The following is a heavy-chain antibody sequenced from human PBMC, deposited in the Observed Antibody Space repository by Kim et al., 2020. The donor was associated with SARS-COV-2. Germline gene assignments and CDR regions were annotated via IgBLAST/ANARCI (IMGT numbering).Heavy chain of an antibody. Sequence: FTISRDDSKNTLYLQMNSLKPEDTAVYYCTTDLLIATGDSSGYYYSHFDYWGQGTLVTVSS. D-gene: IGHD3-22*01. V-gene: IGHV3-15*01. CDR3: TTDLLIATGDSSGYYYSHFDY. J-gene: IGHJ4*02.